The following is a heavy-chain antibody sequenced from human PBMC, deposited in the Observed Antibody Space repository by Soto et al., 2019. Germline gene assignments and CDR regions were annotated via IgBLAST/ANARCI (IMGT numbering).Heavy chain of an antibody. CDR2: IWYDGSKK. CDR3: ARDASYYSLWSGYYPSRNGMDV. Sequence: QVQVVESGGGVVQPGRSLRLSCAASGFTFSSFGMHWVRQAPGKGLEWVSLIWYDGSKKSYGDSVKGRFTISRDNSSNTVYLQMIRLRADDTAVYYCARDASYYSLWSGYYPSRNGMDVWGQGTTVTVSS. D-gene: IGHD3-3*01. J-gene: IGHJ6*02. CDR1: GFTFSSFG. V-gene: IGHV3-33*01.